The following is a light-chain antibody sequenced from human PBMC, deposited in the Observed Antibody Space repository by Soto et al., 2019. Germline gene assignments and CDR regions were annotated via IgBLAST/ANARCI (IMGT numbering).Light chain of an antibody. Sequence: DIVMTQSPDSLAVSLGERATINCKSSQSVFYSSNNKNYLTWYQQKPGQPPKLLIYWASTRESGVPDRFSGSGSGTDFTLTISSLQAEDVAVYYCQQYYSTITFGGGTKVEIK. CDR1: QSVFYSSNNKNY. CDR2: WAS. CDR3: QQYYSTIT. V-gene: IGKV4-1*01. J-gene: IGKJ4*01.